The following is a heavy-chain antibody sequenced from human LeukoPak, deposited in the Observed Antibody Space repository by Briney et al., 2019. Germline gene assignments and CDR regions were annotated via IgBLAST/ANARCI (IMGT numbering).Heavy chain of an antibody. CDR1: GGTFSSYA. Sequence: SVKLSCKASGGTFSSYAISWVRQAPGQGLEWMGRIIPILGIANYAHKFQGRVTITAARSTSTAYMELSSLSSEDTAAYYCARFSWGCSTASCYLTNWGQGALVTVSS. V-gene: IGHV1-69*04. J-gene: IGHJ4*02. CDR3: ARFSWGCSTASCYLTN. CDR2: IIPILGIA. D-gene: IGHD3-22*01.